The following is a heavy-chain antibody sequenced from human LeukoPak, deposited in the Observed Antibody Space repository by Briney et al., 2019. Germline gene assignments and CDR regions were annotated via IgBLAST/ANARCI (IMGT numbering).Heavy chain of an antibody. J-gene: IGHJ4*02. CDR3: ARVTGYGGNSAFDY. CDR2: INQDGSEK. CDR1: GFTVSSYW. V-gene: IGHV3-7*01. D-gene: IGHD4-23*01. Sequence: GGSLRLSCADSGFTVSSYWMSWVRQAPGRGLEWVANINQDGSEKYYVDSVKGRFTLSRDNAKNSLYLQMNSLRAEDTAVYYCARVTGYGGNSAFDYWGQGTLVTVSS.